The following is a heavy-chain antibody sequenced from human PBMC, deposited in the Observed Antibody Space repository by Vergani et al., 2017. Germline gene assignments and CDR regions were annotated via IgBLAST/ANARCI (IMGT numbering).Heavy chain of an antibody. V-gene: IGHV1-2*02. Sequence: QVQLVQSGAEVKKPGASVRVSCRASGNTFNGYYIHWVRQAPGQGLEWMGWINPKNGGTISSQKFQGRVSMTGDTSISTVYVELRGLKSDDTAVYYCARGIQYYYGMDVWGQGTTVTVSS. CDR3: ARGIQYYYGMDV. J-gene: IGHJ6*02. CDR1: GNTFNGYY. CDR2: INPKNGGT.